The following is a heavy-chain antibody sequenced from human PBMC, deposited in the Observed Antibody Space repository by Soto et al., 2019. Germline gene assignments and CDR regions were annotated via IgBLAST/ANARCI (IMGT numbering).Heavy chain of an antibody. CDR2: LDQSGGT. Sequence: SDPLSLTCAVFGDSLRGQSGNSIRQSPWKCLEWIGELDQSGGTNYNPSLKSRAIISDDTSKNQFSLTLTSVTAADTAVYYCAREDSYGWSGESLDVWGQGTTVTVSS. CDR3: AREDSYGWSGESLDV. CDR1: GDSLRGQS. D-gene: IGHD6-19*01. J-gene: IGHJ6*02. V-gene: IGHV4-34*01.